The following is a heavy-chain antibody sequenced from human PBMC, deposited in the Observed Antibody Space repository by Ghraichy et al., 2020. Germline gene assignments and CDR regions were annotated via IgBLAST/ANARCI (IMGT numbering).Heavy chain of an antibody. Sequence: GGSLRLSCAASEFSFSSQSMNWVRQAPGKGLEWVSYISTGSSTIYYADSVKGRFTISRDNAKNSLFLQMNSLRDEDTAVYFCAGGSGAYYYFNYWGQGTLVTVSS. J-gene: IGHJ4*02. D-gene: IGHD3-10*01. CDR3: AGGSGAYYYFNY. CDR2: ISTGSSTI. V-gene: IGHV3-48*02. CDR1: EFSFSSQS.